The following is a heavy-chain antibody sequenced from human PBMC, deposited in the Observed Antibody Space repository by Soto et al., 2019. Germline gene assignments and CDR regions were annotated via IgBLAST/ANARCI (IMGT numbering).Heavy chain of an antibody. D-gene: IGHD2-2*02. CDR1: GGTFSSYA. Sequence: QVQLVQSGAEVKKPGSSVKVSCKASGGTFSSYAISWVRQAPGQGLEWMGGIIPIFGTANYAQKFQGRVTITADESTSTAYMELRSLRSEDTAVYYCARDIVVVPAAIRGDYYYYGMDVWGQGTTVTVSS. CDR2: IIPIFGTA. J-gene: IGHJ6*02. CDR3: ARDIVVVPAAIRGDYYYYGMDV. V-gene: IGHV1-69*01.